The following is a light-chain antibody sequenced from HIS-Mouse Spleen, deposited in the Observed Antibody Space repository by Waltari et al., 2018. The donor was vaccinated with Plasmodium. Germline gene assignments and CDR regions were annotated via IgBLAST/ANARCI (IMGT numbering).Light chain of an antibody. J-gene: IGKJ3*01. CDR2: GAS. V-gene: IGKV3-15*01. CDR1: QSVSSN. Sequence: ELVMTQSPATLSVSPGERATLSCRARQSVSSNLAWYQQKPGQAPRPLIYGASTRATGIPARFSGSGSGTEFTLTISSLQSEDFAVYYCQQYNNWSFTFGPGTKVDIK. CDR3: QQYNNWSFT.